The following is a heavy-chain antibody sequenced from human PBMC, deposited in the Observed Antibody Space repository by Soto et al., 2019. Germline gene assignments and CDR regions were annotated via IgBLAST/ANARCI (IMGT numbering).Heavy chain of an antibody. CDR3: ARGRSRPRAFDI. V-gene: IGHV3-30-3*01. CDR2: ISYDGSNK. CDR1: GFTFSSYA. D-gene: IGHD3-10*01. J-gene: IGHJ3*02. Sequence: PGGSLRLSCAASGFTFSSYAMHWVRQAPGKGLEWVAVISYDGSNKYYADSVKGRFTISRDNSKNTLYLQMNSLRAEDTAVYYCARGRSRPRAFDIWGQGTMVTVSS.